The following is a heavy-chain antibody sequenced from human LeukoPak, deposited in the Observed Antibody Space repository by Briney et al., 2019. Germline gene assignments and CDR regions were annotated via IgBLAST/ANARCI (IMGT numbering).Heavy chain of an antibody. Sequence: ASVKVSCKASGYIFSNYGITWVRQAPGKGLEWVGWISAYSGNTNSAQKFQGRVTMTTDTSTSTAYMELRTLRSDDTAVYFCARCCDHPNLFDYWGQGTLVTVSS. CDR3: ARCCDHPNLFDY. CDR1: GYIFSNYG. D-gene: IGHD1-14*01. V-gene: IGHV1-18*01. J-gene: IGHJ4*02. CDR2: ISAYSGNT.